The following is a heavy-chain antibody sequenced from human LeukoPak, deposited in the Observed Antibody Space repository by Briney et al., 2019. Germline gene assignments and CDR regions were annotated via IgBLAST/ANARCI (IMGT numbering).Heavy chain of an antibody. CDR2: CLDSSCTE. CDR3: VRDSEGSFDS. J-gene: IGHJ4*02. V-gene: IGHV3-23*01. CDR1: GFGFGTYD. D-gene: IGHD3/OR15-3a*01. Sequence: GGSLRLSCAASGFGFGTYDMSWVRQPPGKGLEWVSTLACLDSSCTEYYSDSVKGRFSISRDKSRSTLSLQLNSLRVEDTAMYYCVRDSEGSFDSWGQGTLVTVSS.